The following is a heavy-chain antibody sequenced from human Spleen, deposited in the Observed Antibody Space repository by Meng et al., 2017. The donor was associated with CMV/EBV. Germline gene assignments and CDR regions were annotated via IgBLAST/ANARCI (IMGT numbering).Heavy chain of an antibody. CDR1: SSHY. CDR2: IHSDGST. Sequence: SSHYMSWVRQAPGRGLEWISVIHSDGSTYYSDSVKGRFSISRDYSKNTLYLQMNSLRADDTAMFYCARETYCSGTTCVNSNRYFDLWGRGTLVTVSS. V-gene: IGHV3-53*01. J-gene: IGHJ2*01. D-gene: IGHD2-2*01. CDR3: ARETYCSGTTCVNSNRYFDL.